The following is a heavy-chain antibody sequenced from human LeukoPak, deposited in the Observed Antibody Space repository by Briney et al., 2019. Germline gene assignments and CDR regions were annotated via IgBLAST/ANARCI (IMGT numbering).Heavy chain of an antibody. CDR2: ISAYNGNT. D-gene: IGHD3-10*01. CDR1: GYTFTSYG. V-gene: IGHV1-18*01. J-gene: IGHJ4*02. CDR3: ARGLNYYGSGSYISAYYFDY. Sequence: GASVKVSCKASGYTFTSYGISWVRQATGQGLDWIGWISAYNGNTNYAQKLQGRVTMTTDTYTSTADMEQRSQRSDDAAVYYCARGLNYYGSGSYISAYYFDYWGQGTLVSVSS.